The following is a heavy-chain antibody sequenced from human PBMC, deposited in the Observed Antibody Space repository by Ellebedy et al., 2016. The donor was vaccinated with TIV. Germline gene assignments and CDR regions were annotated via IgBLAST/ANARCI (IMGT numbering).Heavy chain of an antibody. J-gene: IGHJ4*02. CDR3: ARGPSAALPIDY. Sequence: SETLSLTXTVSGGSISSYYWSWIRQPPGKGLEWIGYIYYSGSTNYNPSLKSRVTISVDTSKNQFSLKLSSVTAADTAVYYCARGPSAALPIDYWGQGTLVTVSS. D-gene: IGHD6-13*01. CDR2: IYYSGST. CDR1: GGSISSYY. V-gene: IGHV4-59*12.